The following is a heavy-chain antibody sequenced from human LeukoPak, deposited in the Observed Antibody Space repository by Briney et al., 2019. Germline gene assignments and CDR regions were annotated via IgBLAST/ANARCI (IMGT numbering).Heavy chain of an antibody. CDR2: IKQDGSEK. D-gene: IGHD2-15*01. J-gene: IGHJ6*03. Sequence: PGGSLRLSCAASKFTFSSYWMSWVRQAPGKGLGWVANIKQDGSEKYYVDSVKGRFTISRGNAKNSLYLQMNSLRAEDTAVYYCARGDDCSGGSCYLLDYYYMDVWGKGTTVTVSS. CDR1: KFTFSSYW. CDR3: ARGDDCSGGSCYLLDYYYMDV. V-gene: IGHV3-7*01.